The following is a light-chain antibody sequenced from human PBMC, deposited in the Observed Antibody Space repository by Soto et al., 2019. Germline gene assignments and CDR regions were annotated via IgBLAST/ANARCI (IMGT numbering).Light chain of an antibody. CDR1: GNAVSYQL. CDR3: CSFVGGTNDV. V-gene: IGLV2-23*02. Sequence: QSVLTQPASVSGSPGQSITISCSGNAVSYQLVSWYQQQPGKAPKLILYNVTRRPSGVSNRFSGFKSGTTASLKITGLQAGDGADYYGCSFVGGTNDVLGNGTRVTGL. J-gene: IGLJ1*01. CDR2: NVT.